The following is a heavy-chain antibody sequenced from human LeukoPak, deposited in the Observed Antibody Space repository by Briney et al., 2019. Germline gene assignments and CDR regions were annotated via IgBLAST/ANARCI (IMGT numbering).Heavy chain of an antibody. D-gene: IGHD2-15*01. V-gene: IGHV3-33*01. Sequence: GRSLRLSCAASGFTFSSYGMHWVRQAPGKGLEWVAVIWYDGSNKYYADSVKGRFTISRDNSKNTLYLQMNSLRAEDTAVYYCARDYRNPVYCSGGSCYTPRFDPWGQGTLVTVSS. J-gene: IGHJ5*02. CDR2: IWYDGSNK. CDR1: GFTFSSYG. CDR3: ARDYRNPVYCSGGSCYTPRFDP.